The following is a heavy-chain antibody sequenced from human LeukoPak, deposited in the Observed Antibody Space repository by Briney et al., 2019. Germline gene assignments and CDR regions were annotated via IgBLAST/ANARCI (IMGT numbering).Heavy chain of an antibody. CDR1: GFTFSSYG. CDR2: IRYDGSNK. J-gene: IGHJ6*03. Sequence: GGSLRLSCAASGFTFSSYGMHWVRQAPGKGLEWVAFIRYDGSNKYYADSVKGRFTISRDNSKNTLYLQMNSLKAEDTAVYYCAKNLVITHYYYYYMDVWGKGTTVTISS. V-gene: IGHV3-30*02. D-gene: IGHD3-22*01. CDR3: AKNLVITHYYYYYMDV.